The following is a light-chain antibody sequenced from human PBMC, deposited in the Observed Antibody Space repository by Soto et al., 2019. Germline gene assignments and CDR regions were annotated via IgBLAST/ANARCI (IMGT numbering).Light chain of an antibody. J-gene: IGKJ1*01. CDR1: QIISTY. CDR2: AAS. CDR3: QQTYSAPPT. V-gene: IGKV1-39*01. Sequence: DIQMTQSPSSLSASVVDRVTSTCRASQIISTYLNWYQQRAGLAPRLLIYAASSLQSGVPPRFSGSGSGTDFTLTISSLQPEDFATYFCQQTYSAPPTFGQGTKVDIK.